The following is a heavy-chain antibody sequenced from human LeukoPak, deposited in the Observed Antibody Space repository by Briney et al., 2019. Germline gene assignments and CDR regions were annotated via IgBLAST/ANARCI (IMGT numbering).Heavy chain of an antibody. J-gene: IGHJ6*02. CDR1: GFTFSNYG. Sequence: GRSLRLSCAASGFTFSNYGMHWVRQAPGKGLQWVAIISYDGSNKFYSDSVKGRFTVSRDNSKNTLYLQMNSLRAEDTAVYYCAKDSRYCSSTTCSYYQYYGMDVWGQGTTVTVSS. V-gene: IGHV3-30*18. D-gene: IGHD2-2*01. CDR3: AKDSRYCSSTTCSYYQYYGMDV. CDR2: ISYDGSNK.